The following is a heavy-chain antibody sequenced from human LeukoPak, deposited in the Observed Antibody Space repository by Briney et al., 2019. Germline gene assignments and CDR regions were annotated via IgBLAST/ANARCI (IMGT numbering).Heavy chain of an antibody. V-gene: IGHV3-30-3*01. CDR2: ISYDGSNK. J-gene: IGHJ6*02. Sequence: GGSLRLSCAASGFTFSSYAMHWVRQAPGKGLEWVAVISYDGSNKYYADSVKGRFTISRDNSKNTLYLQMNSLRAEDAAVYYCARGEYSSSFGMDVWGQGTTVTVSS. CDR3: ARGEYSSSFGMDV. D-gene: IGHD6-6*01. CDR1: GFTFSSYA.